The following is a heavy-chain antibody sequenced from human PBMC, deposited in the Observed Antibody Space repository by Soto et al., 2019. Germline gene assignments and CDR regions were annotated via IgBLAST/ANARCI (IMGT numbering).Heavy chain of an antibody. CDR2: ISFDGNNQ. CDR1: GFTFSRNA. CDR3: ARDREYSGFYYGMDV. D-gene: IGHD5-12*01. Sequence: GGSPRLSCEASGFTFSRNAMHWVRQAPGKGLEWVAVISFDGNNQYYTDSVKGRFTISRDNSKNTLDLQMNSLRREDTAVYYCARDREYSGFYYGMDVWGQGTTVTAP. V-gene: IGHV3-30-3*01. J-gene: IGHJ6*02.